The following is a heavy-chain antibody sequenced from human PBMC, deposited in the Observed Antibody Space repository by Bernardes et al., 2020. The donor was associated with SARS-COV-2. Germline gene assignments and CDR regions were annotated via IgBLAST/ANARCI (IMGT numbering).Heavy chain of an antibody. CDR2: IVGSGDET. CDR3: AKGSGVATAN. D-gene: IGHD2-2*01. J-gene: IGHJ4*02. CDR1: GFTFFSYA. V-gene: IGHV3-23*01. Sequence: GGALRPSLAALGFTFFSYAMSGGRQAPGRGPDWGAPIVGSGDETYSADSVKGRFTISRDNSKNTLYLQMNTLRAEDTAVYYCAKGSGVATANWGQGTLVTVSS.